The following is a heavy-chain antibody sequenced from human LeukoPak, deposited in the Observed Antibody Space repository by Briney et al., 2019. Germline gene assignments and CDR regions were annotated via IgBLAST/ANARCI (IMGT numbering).Heavy chain of an antibody. CDR3: TRSPSLGGSYWGFDY. Sequence: GGSLRLSCAAPGFTFSTYWMHWVRQAPGKGLVWVSRLSPDGSSSIYADSVKGRFTVSRDNAKNTLYLQMNSLRADDTAVYYCTRSPSLGGSYWGFDYWGQGTLLTVSS. CDR1: GFTFSTYW. V-gene: IGHV3-74*01. D-gene: IGHD1-26*01. J-gene: IGHJ4*02. CDR2: LSPDGSSS.